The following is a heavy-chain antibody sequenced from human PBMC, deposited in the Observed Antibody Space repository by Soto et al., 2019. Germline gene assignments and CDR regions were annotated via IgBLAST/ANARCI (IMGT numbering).Heavy chain of an antibody. V-gene: IGHV4-59*01. CDR1: GGSISSNY. Sequence: QVQLQESGPGLVKPSETLSLTCTVSGGSISSNYWSWIRQPPGKGLEWIGYIYYSGSTIYNPSLKSRVTISVDTSKNPFSLALSSVTAADTAVYYCARDRGGSSWFDYWGQGTLVTVSS. D-gene: IGHD6-13*01. CDR2: IYYSGST. CDR3: ARDRGGSSWFDY. J-gene: IGHJ4*02.